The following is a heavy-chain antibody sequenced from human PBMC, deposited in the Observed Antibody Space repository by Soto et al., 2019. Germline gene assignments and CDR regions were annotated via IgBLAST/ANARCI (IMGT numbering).Heavy chain of an antibody. D-gene: IGHD4-4*01. CDR1: ALTSSSYA. CDR3: AKPHRDVYSTAFFYR. J-gene: IGHJ5*02. Sequence: WGSLLLSWAPAALTSSSYAMTWVRQAPGNGLESVSVLSGSRRGTYYGDSVNGRFTISRDNSKNTVYLQMNSLRAEDTAVYYCAKPHRDVYSTAFFYRWGQGTMLSVSS. V-gene: IGHV3-23*01. CDR2: LSGSRRGT.